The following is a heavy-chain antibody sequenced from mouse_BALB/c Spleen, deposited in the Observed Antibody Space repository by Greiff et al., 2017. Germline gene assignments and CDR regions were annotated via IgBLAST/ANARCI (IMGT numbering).Heavy chain of an antibody. D-gene: IGHD2-1*01. CDR2: IRLKSNYYAT. J-gene: IGHJ3*01. CDR1: GFTFSNYW. Sequence: EVKVEESGGGLVQPGGSMKLSCVASGFTFSNYWMNWVRQSPEKGLEWVAEIRLKSNYYATPYAESVKGRFTISRDYSNSSVYLQMNNLSAEDTGIYYSTLAGGNYVPSFAYWGQGTLVTVSA. V-gene: IGHV6-6*02. CDR3: TLAGGNYVPSFAY.